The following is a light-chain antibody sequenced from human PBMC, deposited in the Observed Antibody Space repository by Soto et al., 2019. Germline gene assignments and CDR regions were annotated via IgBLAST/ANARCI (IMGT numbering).Light chain of an antibody. CDR1: QSVSSY. V-gene: IGKV3-11*01. Sequence: EIVLTQSPATLSLSPRERATLSCRASQSVSSYLAWYQQKPGQAPRLLIYDASNRATGIPARFSGSGSGTDFTLTISSLEPEDFAVYYCQQRSNWLFTFGPGTKVDI. CDR2: DAS. J-gene: IGKJ3*01. CDR3: QQRSNWLFT.